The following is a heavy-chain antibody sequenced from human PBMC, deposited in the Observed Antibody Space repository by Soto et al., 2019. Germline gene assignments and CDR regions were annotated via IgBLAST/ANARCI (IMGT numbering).Heavy chain of an antibody. CDR2: ISYDGSNK. J-gene: IGHJ4*02. D-gene: IGHD6-19*01. V-gene: IGHV3-30-3*01. CDR1: GFTFSSYA. CDR3: ARGGVAGLY. Sequence: VGSLRLSCAASGFTFSSYAMHWVRQAPGKGLEWVAVISYDGSNKYYADSVKGRFTISRDNSKNTLYLQMNSLRAEDTAVYYCARGGVAGLYWGQGTLVTVSS.